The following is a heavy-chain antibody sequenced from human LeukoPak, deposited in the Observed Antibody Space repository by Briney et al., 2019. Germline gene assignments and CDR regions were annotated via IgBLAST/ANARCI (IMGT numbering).Heavy chain of an antibody. CDR2: ISSSSSYI. J-gene: IGHJ1*01. CDR1: GYTFSSYS. D-gene: IGHD3-22*01. V-gene: IGHV3-21*01. Sequence: GGSLRLSCAASGYTFSSYSMNWVRQAPGKGLEWVSSISSSSSYIYYADSVKGRFTISRDNAKNSLYLQMNSLRAEDTAVYYCARDEYYYDSSLYFQHWGQGTLLNVSS. CDR3: ARDEYYYDSSLYFQH.